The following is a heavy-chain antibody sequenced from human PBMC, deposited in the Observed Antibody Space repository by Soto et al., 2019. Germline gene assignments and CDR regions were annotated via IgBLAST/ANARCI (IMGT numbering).Heavy chain of an antibody. CDR2: INAGNGNT. CDR1: GYTFTSYA. V-gene: IGHV1-3*01. CDR3: ARDYVDYFCFDY. D-gene: IGHD4-17*01. J-gene: IGHJ4*02. Sequence: ASVKVSCKASGYTFTSYAMHWVRQAPGQRLEWMGWINAGNGNTKYSQKFQGRVTITRDTSASTAYMELSSLRSEDTAVYYCARDYVDYFCFDYWGQGPLVTVSS.